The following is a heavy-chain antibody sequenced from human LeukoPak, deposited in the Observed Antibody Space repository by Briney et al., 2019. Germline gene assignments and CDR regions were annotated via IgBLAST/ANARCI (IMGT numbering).Heavy chain of an antibody. J-gene: IGHJ5*02. CDR1: GFTFSSYS. V-gene: IGHV3-48*01. CDR2: ISSSSSTI. CDR3: ARGGYCSSTSCYPSWFDP. Sequence: GGSLRLSCAASGFTFSSYSMNWVRQAPGNGLAWVSYISSSSSTIYYADSVKGRFTISRDNAKNSLYLQMNSLRAEDTAVYYCARGGYCSSTSCYPSWFDPWGQGTLVTVSS. D-gene: IGHD2-2*01.